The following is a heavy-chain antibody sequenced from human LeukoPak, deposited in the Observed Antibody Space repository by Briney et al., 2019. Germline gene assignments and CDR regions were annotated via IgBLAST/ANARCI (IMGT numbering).Heavy chain of an antibody. Sequence: GGSLRLSCAASGSTFSSYAMSWVRQAPGKGLEWVSAISGSGGSTYYADSVKGRFTISRDNSKNTLYVQMNSLRADDTAVYYCAKGPVLRFLEWLLSPFDYWGQGTLVTVSS. D-gene: IGHD3-3*01. CDR1: GSTFSSYA. CDR3: AKGPVLRFLEWLLSPFDY. V-gene: IGHV3-23*01. CDR2: ISGSGGST. J-gene: IGHJ4*02.